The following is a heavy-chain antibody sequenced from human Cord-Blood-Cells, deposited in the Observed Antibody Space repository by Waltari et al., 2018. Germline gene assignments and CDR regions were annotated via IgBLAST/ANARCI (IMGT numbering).Heavy chain of an antibody. J-gene: IGHJ4*02. Sequence: EVKLLESGGGLVQPGGSLRLSCAASGFTFSSYAMSWFRQAPGKGLEWVSAISGSGGSTYYADSVKGRFTISRDNSKNTLYLQMNSLRAEDTAVYYCAKDYLSSSWYDYWGQGTLVTVSS. CDR2: ISGSGGST. D-gene: IGHD6-13*01. CDR3: AKDYLSSSWYDY. CDR1: GFTFSSYA. V-gene: IGHV3-23*01.